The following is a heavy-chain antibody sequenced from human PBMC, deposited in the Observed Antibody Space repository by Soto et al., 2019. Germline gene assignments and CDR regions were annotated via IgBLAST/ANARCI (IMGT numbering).Heavy chain of an antibody. Sequence: EVQLVESGGGLVKPGGSLRLSCAASGFTFSSYSMNWVRQAPGKGLEWVSSISSSSSYIYYADSVKGRFTISRDNAKNSLYLQMNSLRAEDTAVYYCARFVRPYYYMDVWGKGTTVTVSS. CDR2: ISSSSSYI. D-gene: IGHD2-21*01. J-gene: IGHJ6*03. CDR1: GFTFSSYS. CDR3: ARFVRPYYYMDV. V-gene: IGHV3-21*01.